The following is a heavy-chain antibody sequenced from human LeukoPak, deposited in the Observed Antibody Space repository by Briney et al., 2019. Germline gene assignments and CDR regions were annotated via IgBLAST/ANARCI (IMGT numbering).Heavy chain of an antibody. D-gene: IGHD6-13*01. CDR1: GYTFTSYD. J-gene: IGHJ5*02. V-gene: IGHV1-8*01. CDR2: MNPNSGNT. Sequence: ASVKVSCKASGYTFTSYDINWVRQATGQGLEWMGWMNPNSGNTGYAQKFQGRVTMTRNTSISTAYMELSSLRSEDTAVYYCARGLPIAAAGTPTRFDHWGQGTLVTVSS. CDR3: ARGLPIAAAGTPTRFDH.